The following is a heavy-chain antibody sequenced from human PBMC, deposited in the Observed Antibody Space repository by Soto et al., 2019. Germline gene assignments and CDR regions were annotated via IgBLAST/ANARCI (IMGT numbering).Heavy chain of an antibody. J-gene: IGHJ6*02. D-gene: IGHD3-10*01. CDR2: ISNIGFK. CDR3: TTQGFGGLHGLVDV. CDR1: GGSISSINNHFSNHY. V-gene: IGHV4-61*01. Sequence: QVQLKESGPGLVKPSETLSLTCTVSGGSISSINNHFSNHYCSWIRLSPGKGLEGIGYISNIGFKRYNPSIKSRVSISVATSKNQFSLKLTSVTAADTAVYYCTTQGFGGLHGLVDVWGPGTTVTVSS.